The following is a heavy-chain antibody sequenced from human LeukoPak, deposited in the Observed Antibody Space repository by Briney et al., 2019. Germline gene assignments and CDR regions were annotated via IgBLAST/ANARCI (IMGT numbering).Heavy chain of an antibody. CDR3: ARRTDYGDYSWFDP. D-gene: IGHD4-17*01. J-gene: IGHJ5*02. CDR1: GYSISSGYY. CDR2: IYHSGST. Sequence: SETLSLTCAVSGYSISSGYYWGWIRQPPGKGLEWIGSIYHSGSTYYNPSLKSRVTISADTSKNQFSLKLSSVTAADTAVYYCARRTDYGDYSWFDPWGQGTLVTVSS. V-gene: IGHV4-38-2*01.